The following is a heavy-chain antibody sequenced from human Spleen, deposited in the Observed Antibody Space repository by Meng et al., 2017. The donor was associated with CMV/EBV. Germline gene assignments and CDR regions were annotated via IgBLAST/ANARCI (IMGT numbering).Heavy chain of an antibody. CDR2: ISSSSSYI. CDR1: GFTFSSYS. J-gene: IGHJ4*02. D-gene: IGHD1-26*01. CDR3: ARDLRKGSYPFFDY. V-gene: IGHV3-21*01. Sequence: GGSLRLSCAASGFTFSSYSMNWVRQAPGKGLEWVSSISSSSSYIYYADSVKGRFTISRDNAKNSLYLQMNSLRAEDTAVYYCARDLRKGSYPFFDYWGQGTLVTVSS.